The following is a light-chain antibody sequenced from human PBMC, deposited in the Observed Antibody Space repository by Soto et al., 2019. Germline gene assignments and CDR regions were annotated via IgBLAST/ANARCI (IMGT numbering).Light chain of an antibody. Sequence: DIQMTQSPSSLSASVGDRVTITCRASQGVNNYLAWYQQKPGKVPQLLIYSASTLHPGVPSRFSGSGSGTDFTLTISSLQPEYVATYYCQKFNSASFTFGPGTKVDIK. J-gene: IGKJ3*01. CDR2: SAS. V-gene: IGKV1-27*01. CDR3: QKFNSASFT. CDR1: QGVNNY.